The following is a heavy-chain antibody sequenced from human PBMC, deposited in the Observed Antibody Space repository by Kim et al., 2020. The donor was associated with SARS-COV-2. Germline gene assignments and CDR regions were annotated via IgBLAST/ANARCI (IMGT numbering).Heavy chain of an antibody. CDR2: ISYDGSNK. D-gene: IGHD6-13*01. Sequence: GGSLRLSCAASRWTCSSYAMHWVRQAPGKGLEWVAVISYDGSNKYYADSVKGRFTISRDNSKNTLYLQMNSLRLEDTAVFYCARDRTSSWFDYWGQGALVTVSS. V-gene: IGHV3-30-3*01. J-gene: IGHJ4*02. CDR1: RWTCSSYA. CDR3: ARDRTSSWFDY.